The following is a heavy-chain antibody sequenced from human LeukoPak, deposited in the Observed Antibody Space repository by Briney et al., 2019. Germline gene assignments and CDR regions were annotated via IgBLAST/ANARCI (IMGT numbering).Heavy chain of an antibody. V-gene: IGHV4-34*01. D-gene: IGHD3-10*01. CDR3: ARRAGAPDFDV. Sequence: SDTLSLTCTVSGGPFVDYYWTWIRQPPGKGLEWIGEITHNGGGNYNPSLKSRVTISVDSSQNRFSLKVLSVTAADTAVYYCARRAGAPDFDVWGLGTLVSVSS. J-gene: IGHJ4*02. CDR2: ITHNGGG. CDR1: GGPFVDYY.